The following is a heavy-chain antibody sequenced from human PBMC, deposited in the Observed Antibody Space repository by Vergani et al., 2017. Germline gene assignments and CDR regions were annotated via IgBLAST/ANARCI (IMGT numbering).Heavy chain of an antibody. CDR1: GGTFSSYA. J-gene: IGHJ4*02. D-gene: IGHD4-23*01. Sequence: QVQLVQSGAEVKKPGSSVKVSCKASGGTFSSYAISWVRQAPGQGLEWMGGIIPIFGTANYAQKFQGRVTMTEDTSTDTAYMELSSLRSEDTAVYYCATYDYGGNSVPFDYWGQGTLVTVSS. V-gene: IGHV1-69*06. CDR3: ATYDYGGNSVPFDY. CDR2: IIPIFGTA.